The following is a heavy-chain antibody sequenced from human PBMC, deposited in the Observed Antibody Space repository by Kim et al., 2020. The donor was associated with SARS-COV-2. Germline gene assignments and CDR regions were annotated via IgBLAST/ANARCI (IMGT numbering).Heavy chain of an antibody. D-gene: IGHD3-22*01. J-gene: IGHJ5*02. Sequence: GGSLRLSCEDSGLSLSIFHVHWLRRAPGKGLQWVAAISNDAKNTHYADSVKGRFTISRDNSKNTVDLQMNSLRVEDTAVYYCATEKGSSGYAGYFDPWGQGTLVTVSS. CDR1: GLSLSIFH. CDR3: ATEKGSSGYAGYFDP. V-gene: IGHV3-30*03. CDR2: ISNDAKNT.